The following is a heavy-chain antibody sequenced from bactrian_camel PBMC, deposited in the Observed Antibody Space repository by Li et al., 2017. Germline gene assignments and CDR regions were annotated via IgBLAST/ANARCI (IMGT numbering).Heavy chain of an antibody. Sequence: HVQLVESGGGSVQAGGSLRLSCVLSRYSRSSYNCMGWFRQAPGKEREAVALINYLGGNSFYAASAKDQFTISHDKAASTLYLQMNSLKPEDTAMYYCAADIFPCHTPATLTRISAEYWGQGTQVTVS. J-gene: IGHJ4*01. V-gene: IGHV3-3*01. D-gene: IGHD1*01. CDR2: INYLGGNS. CDR3: AADIFPCHTPATLTRISAEY. CDR1: RYSRSSYN.